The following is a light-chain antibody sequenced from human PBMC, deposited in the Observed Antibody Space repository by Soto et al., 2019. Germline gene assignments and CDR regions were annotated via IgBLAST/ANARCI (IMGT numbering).Light chain of an antibody. J-gene: IGLJ2*01. CDR2: DVS. CDR3: SSYTSSSTLGVV. V-gene: IGLV2-14*01. Sequence: QSVLTQPASVSGSPGQSITISCTGTSSDVGGYNYVSWYQQHPGKAPKLMIYDVSNRPSGVSNRFSGSKSGNTASLTIYGLQAEDEADYYCSSYTSSSTLGVVFGGGTKLTVL. CDR1: SSDVGGYNY.